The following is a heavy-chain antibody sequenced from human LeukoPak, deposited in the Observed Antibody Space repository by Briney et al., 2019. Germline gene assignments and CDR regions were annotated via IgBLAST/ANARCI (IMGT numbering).Heavy chain of an antibody. V-gene: IGHV3-23*01. D-gene: IGHD3-10*01. CDR2: ISGSGGST. Sequence: GGSLRLSCAASGFTFSSYAMSWVRQAPGKGLEWVSAISGSGGSTYYADSVKGRFTISRDNSKNTLYLQMNSLRAEDTAVYYCAKLRFGESKGFGAFDIWGQGTMVTVSS. J-gene: IGHJ3*02. CDR1: GFTFSSYA. CDR3: AKLRFGESKGFGAFDI.